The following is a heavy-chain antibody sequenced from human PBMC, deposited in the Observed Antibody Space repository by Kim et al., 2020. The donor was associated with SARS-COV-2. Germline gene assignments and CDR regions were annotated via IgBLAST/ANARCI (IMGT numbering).Heavy chain of an antibody. D-gene: IGHD3-22*01. V-gene: IGHV1-46*03. CDR3: ARSSGPGWYFDL. Sequence: SYAQKFQGRVTMTRDTSTITVYMELSSLRSEDTAVYYCARSSGPGWYFDLWGRGTLVTVSS. J-gene: IGHJ2*01.